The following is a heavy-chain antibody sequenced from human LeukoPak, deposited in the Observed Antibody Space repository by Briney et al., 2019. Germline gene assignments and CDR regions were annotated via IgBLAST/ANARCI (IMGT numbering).Heavy chain of an antibody. D-gene: IGHD2-2*01. CDR3: ARDPIPAAIRIVNWFDP. V-gene: IGHV3-21*01. CDR2: ISSSSSYI. CDR1: GFTFSSYS. J-gene: IGHJ5*02. Sequence: GGSLRLSCAASGFTFSSYSMNWVRQAPGKGLEWVSSISSSSSYIYYADSVKGRFTISRDNAKNSLYLQMNSLRAADTAVYYCARDPIPAAIRIVNWFDPWGQGTLVTVSS.